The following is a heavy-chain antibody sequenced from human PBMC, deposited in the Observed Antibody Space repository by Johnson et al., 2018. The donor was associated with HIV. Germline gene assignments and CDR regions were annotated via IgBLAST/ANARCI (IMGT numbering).Heavy chain of an antibody. V-gene: IGHV3-30*04. D-gene: IGHD1-26*01. CDR2: IGFDGTNK. J-gene: IGHJ3*02. CDR3: ARDSGAPGNDAFDI. Sequence: QVQLVESGGGVVQPGRSLRLSFAASGFIFSSYAIHWVRQAPGKGLQLVAVIGFDGTNKYYADSLKGRFTISRDNSKNTLYLQMNSLRPEDTALYFCARDSGAPGNDAFDIWGQGTMVTISS. CDR1: GFIFSSYA.